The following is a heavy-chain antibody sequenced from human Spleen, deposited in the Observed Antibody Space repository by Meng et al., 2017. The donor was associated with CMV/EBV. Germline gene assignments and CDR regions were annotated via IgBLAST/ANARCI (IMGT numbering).Heavy chain of an antibody. V-gene: IGHV1-24*01. CDR3: AMRTLMILVLTLN. CDR1: GDTLSEFA. Sequence: ASVKVSCKVSGDTLSEFAMHWVRQAPGKGLEWMGGFDPEDGETIYAQKFQGRVTMTEDPSTDTAYMELSSLRSEDTAVYYCAMRTLMILVLTLNWGQGTLVTVSS. CDR2: FDPEDGET. D-gene: IGHD3-22*01. J-gene: IGHJ4*02.